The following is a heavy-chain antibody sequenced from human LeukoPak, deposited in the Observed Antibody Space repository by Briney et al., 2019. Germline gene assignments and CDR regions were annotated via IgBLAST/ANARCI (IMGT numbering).Heavy chain of an antibody. J-gene: IGHJ2*01. CDR2: ISYDVSNK. V-gene: IGHV3-30-3*01. D-gene: IGHD3-22*01. Sequence: PGESLRLSCAASGFTFSSYAMDWVRQAPGKGLEWVVFISYDVSNKYYADPVNGRFTISRDNSKNTLYLQMHSLRAEDTAVYYCARNGRPIGIVVVTAFWYFDLWGRGTLVTVSS. CDR1: GFTFSSYA. CDR3: ARNGRPIGIVVVTAFWYFDL.